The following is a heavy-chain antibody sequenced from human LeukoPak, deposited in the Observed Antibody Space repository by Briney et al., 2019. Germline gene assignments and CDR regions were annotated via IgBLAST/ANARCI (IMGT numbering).Heavy chain of an antibody. D-gene: IGHD2-2*01. CDR1: GYTFTSYD. CDR2: ISPNSGNT. Sequence: ASVKVSCKASGYTFTSYDINWVRQATEQGLEWMGWISPNSGNTGYAQKFQGRVTMTRDTSVTTAYMELSNLRSEDTAVYYCVRAPPSWGFNFWGQGTLLTVSS. V-gene: IGHV1-8*01. J-gene: IGHJ5*01. CDR3: VRAPPSWGFNF.